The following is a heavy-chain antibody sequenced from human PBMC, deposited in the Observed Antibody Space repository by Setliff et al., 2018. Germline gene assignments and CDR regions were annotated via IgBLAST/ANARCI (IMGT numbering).Heavy chain of an antibody. CDR1: GYTFTSYA. J-gene: IGHJ4*02. CDR2: INAGNGNT. D-gene: IGHD3-3*01. Sequence: ASVKVSCKASGYTFTSYAMHWVRQAPGQRLEWMGWINAGNGNTKYSQRFQGRVTITRDTSASTAYMELSSLRSEDTAVYYCARSPPTSTYYDFWSGYSYYFDYWGQGTLVTVSS. CDR3: ARSPPTSTYYDFWSGYSYYFDY. V-gene: IGHV1-3*01.